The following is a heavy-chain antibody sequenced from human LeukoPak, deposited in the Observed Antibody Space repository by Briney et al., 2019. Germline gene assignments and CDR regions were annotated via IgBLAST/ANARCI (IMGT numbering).Heavy chain of an antibody. J-gene: IGHJ6*02. CDR2: ISSSSSYT. Sequence: GGSLRLSCAASGFTFSDYYMSWIRQAPGKGLEWVSYISSSSSYTNYADSVKGRFTISRDNAKNSLYLQMNSLRAEDTAVYYCAIQGITMVRGVIPRYGMDVWGQGTTVTVSS. V-gene: IGHV3-11*03. CDR1: GFTFSDYY. D-gene: IGHD3-10*01. CDR3: AIQGITMVRGVIPRYGMDV.